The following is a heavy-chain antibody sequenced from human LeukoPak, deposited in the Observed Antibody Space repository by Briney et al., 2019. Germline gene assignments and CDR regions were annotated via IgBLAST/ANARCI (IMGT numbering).Heavy chain of an antibody. J-gene: IGHJ3*02. CDR1: GGSFRGYY. Sequence: PSETLSLTCAAYGGSFRGYYWSWIRQPPGKGLEWIGEINHSGSTNYSPSLKSRVTISVDTSKNQFSLKLSSVTAADTAVYYCARDNDAFDTWGQGTMVTVSS. CDR3: ARDNDAFDT. D-gene: IGHD2-15*01. CDR2: INHSGST. V-gene: IGHV4-34*01.